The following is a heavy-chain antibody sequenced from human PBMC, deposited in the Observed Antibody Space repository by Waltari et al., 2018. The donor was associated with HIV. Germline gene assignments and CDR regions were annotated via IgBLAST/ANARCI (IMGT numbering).Heavy chain of an antibody. V-gene: IGHV4-39*01. Sequence: QLPLQESGPGLVKPSETLSLTCSGSGYSVTSGDTFWDWVRQPPGKGLEWVATISHSGSTYYNPSRKSRVSVSVDTSKNQFSLKMRAVTASDTAVYFCARHNLLGRIGRIDPWGQGILVTVSS. CDR1: GYSVTSGDTF. CDR2: ISHSGST. CDR3: ARHNLLGRIGRIDP. D-gene: IGHD2-15*01. J-gene: IGHJ5*02.